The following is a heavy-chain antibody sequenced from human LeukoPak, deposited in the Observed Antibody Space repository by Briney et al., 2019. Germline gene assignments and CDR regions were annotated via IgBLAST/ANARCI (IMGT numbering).Heavy chain of an antibody. J-gene: IGHJ3*02. Sequence: GGSLRLSCAASGFTVSSNYMSWVRQAPGKGLEWVSVIYSGGSTYYADSVKGRFTISRDNSKNTLYLQMNSLRAEDTAVYYCARAPTPGTTGNFDIWGQGTMVTVSS. D-gene: IGHD4-17*01. CDR1: GFTVSSNY. V-gene: IGHV3-53*01. CDR3: ARAPTPGTTGNFDI. CDR2: IYSGGST.